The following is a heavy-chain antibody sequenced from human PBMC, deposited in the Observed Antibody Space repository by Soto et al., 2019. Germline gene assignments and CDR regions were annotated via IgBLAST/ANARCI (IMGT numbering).Heavy chain of an antibody. Sequence: EVQLVQSGAEVKKPGESLKISCKGSGYSFTSYWIGWVRQMPGKGLEWMGIIYPGDSDTRYSPSFQGQVTISADKSISTAYLQWSSLQASDTAMYYCARRYCISTSCYNGAYFDYWGQGTLVTVSS. V-gene: IGHV5-51*01. J-gene: IGHJ4*02. CDR1: GYSFTSYW. CDR2: IYPGDSDT. D-gene: IGHD2-2*02. CDR3: ARRYCISTSCYNGAYFDY.